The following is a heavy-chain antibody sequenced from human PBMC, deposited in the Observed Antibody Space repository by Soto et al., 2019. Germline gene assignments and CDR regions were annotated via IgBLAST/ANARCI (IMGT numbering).Heavy chain of an antibody. CDR1: GFTFSSYG. CDR2: IRNTPYGGTT. CDR3: SRGSFGYYGP. D-gene: IGHD2-2*03. Sequence: GGSLRLSCAASGFTFSSYGMHWVRQAPGKGLEWVGFIRNTPYGGTTDYAASVRGRFTISRDDSESIAYLQMNSLKTEDSGVYYCSRGSFGYYGPWGPGTLVTVSS. V-gene: IGHV3-49*04. J-gene: IGHJ5*02.